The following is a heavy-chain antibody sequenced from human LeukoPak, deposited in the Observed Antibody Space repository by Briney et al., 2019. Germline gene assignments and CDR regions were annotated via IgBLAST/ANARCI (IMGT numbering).Heavy chain of an antibody. Sequence: PGGSLRLSCVASRFTFSNYWMSWVRQAPGKGLEWVANINQDGSKKVYADSMKGRFTISRDNAKNSLFLQVNSLRAEDTAVYYCARAGQSDYWGQGTLVTVSS. CDR3: ARAGQSDY. V-gene: IGHV3-7*03. J-gene: IGHJ4*02. CDR2: INQDGSKK. CDR1: RFTFSNYW.